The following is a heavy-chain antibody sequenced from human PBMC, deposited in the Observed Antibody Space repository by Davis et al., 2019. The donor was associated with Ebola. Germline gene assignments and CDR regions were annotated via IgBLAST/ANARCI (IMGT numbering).Heavy chain of an antibody. CDR1: GGSISSSNW. CDR2: IYHSGST. D-gene: IGHD4-11*01. Sequence: PSETLSLTCAVSGGSISSSNWWSWVRQPPGKGLEWIGEIYHSGSTNYNPSLKSRVTISVDKSKNQFSLKLSSVTAADTAVYYCARSHSNYAVYYFDYWGQGTLVTVSS. CDR3: ARSHSNYAVYYFDY. V-gene: IGHV4-4*02. J-gene: IGHJ4*02.